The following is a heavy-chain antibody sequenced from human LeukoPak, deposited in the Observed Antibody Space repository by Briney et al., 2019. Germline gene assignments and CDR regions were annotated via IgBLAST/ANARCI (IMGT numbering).Heavy chain of an antibody. CDR1: GYTFTSYY. D-gene: IGHD3-3*01. CDR2: INPSGGST. CDR3: ARVGVNFGVVSYYYYGMDV. Sequence: GASVKVPCKASGYTFTSYYMHWVRQAPGQGLEWMGIINPSGGSTSYAQKFQGRVTMTRDTSTSTVCMELSSLRSEDTAVYYCARVGVNFGVVSYYYYGMDVWGQGTTVTVSS. V-gene: IGHV1-46*01. J-gene: IGHJ6*02.